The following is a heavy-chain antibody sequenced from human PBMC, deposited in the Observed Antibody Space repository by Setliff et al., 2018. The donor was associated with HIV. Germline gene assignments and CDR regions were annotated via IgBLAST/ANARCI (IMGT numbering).Heavy chain of an antibody. V-gene: IGHV3-48*01. D-gene: IGHD6-13*01. J-gene: IGHJ4*02. CDR1: GFPFRSYS. CDR2: ISSCSSTR. Sequence: QPGGSLRLSCAASGFPFRSYSMNWVRQAPGKGLEWVSYISSCSSTRDYADSVKGRFTISINKAKNSLYLQMNSLRAEDTAVYYCAREGIAAAGSYSYGFGQIDYWGQGTLVTVSS. CDR3: AREGIAAAGSYSYGFGQIDY.